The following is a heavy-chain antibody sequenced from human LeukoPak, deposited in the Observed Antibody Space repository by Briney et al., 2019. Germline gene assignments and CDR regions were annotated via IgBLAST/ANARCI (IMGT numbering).Heavy chain of an antibody. V-gene: IGHV1-2*02. Sequence: SVKVSCKASGYTFTGYYMHWVRQAPGQGLEWMGWINPNSGGTNYAQKFQGRVTMTRDTSISTAYMELSRLRSDDTAVYYCAREEPYYYDSSEPNSFDYWGQGTLVTVSS. CDR2: INPNSGGT. CDR1: GYTFTGYY. D-gene: IGHD3-22*01. CDR3: AREEPYYYDSSEPNSFDY. J-gene: IGHJ4*02.